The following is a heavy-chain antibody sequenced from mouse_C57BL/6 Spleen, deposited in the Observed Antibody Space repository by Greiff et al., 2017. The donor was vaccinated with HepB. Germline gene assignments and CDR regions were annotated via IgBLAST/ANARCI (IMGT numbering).Heavy chain of an antibody. CDR3: ARGYYGSSRYYYAMDY. J-gene: IGHJ4*01. CDR1: GYTFTSYW. CDR2: IHPNSGST. V-gene: IGHV1-64*01. Sequence: QVQLQQSGAELVKPGASVKLSCKASGYTFTSYWMHWVKQRPGQGLEWIGMIHPNSGSTNYNEKFKSKATLTVDKSSSTAYMQLSSLTSEDSAVYYCARGYYGSSRYYYAMDYWGQGTSVTVSS. D-gene: IGHD1-1*01.